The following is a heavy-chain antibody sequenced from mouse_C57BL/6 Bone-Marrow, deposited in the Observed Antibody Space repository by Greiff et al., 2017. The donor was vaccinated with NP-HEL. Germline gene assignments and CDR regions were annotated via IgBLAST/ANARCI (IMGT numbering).Heavy chain of an antibody. CDR3: TFITTVVAKLYYFDY. J-gene: IGHJ2*01. Sequence: QVQLQQSGAELVRPGASVTLSCKASGYTFTDYEMHWVKQTPVHGLEWIGAIDPETGGTAYNQKFKGKAILTADKSSSTAYMELRSLTSEDSAVYYCTFITTVVAKLYYFDYWGQGTTLTVSS. CDR2: IDPETGGT. V-gene: IGHV1-15*01. CDR1: GYTFTDYE. D-gene: IGHD1-1*01.